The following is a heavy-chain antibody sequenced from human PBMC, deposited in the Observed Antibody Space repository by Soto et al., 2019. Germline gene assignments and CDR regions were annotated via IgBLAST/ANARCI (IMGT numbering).Heavy chain of an antibody. V-gene: IGHV3-11*06. J-gene: IGHJ5*02. CDR3: VRGGGGGLFDP. CDR2: ISPGSRYP. D-gene: IGHD2-15*01. Sequence: QVQLVESGGGLVPPGGSLRLSCAGSGFTFGDSYMSWIRQAPGKGLEWLSYISPGSRYPAYADSVKGRFTISRDNAKRSLYLQMTSMTAEDTAIYYCVRGGGGGLFDPWGQGTMVTVSS. CDR1: GFTFGDSY.